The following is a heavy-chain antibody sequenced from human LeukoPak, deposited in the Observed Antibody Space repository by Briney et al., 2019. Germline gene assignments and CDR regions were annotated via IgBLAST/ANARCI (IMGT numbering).Heavy chain of an antibody. Sequence: PGGSLRLSCAASGFTFSSYAMSWVRQAPGKGLEWVSAISGSGGSTYYADSVKGRFTISRDNSKNTLYLQMNSLRAEDTAVYYCAKEDYDSSGYYSGYFDYWGQGTLVTVSA. CDR1: GFTFSSYA. CDR2: ISGSGGST. D-gene: IGHD3-22*01. V-gene: IGHV3-23*01. CDR3: AKEDYDSSGYYSGYFDY. J-gene: IGHJ4*02.